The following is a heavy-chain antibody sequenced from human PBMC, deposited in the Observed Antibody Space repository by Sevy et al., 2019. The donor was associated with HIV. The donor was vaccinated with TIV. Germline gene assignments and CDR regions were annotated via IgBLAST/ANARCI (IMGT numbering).Heavy chain of an antibody. CDR3: ARDRWRFLEWLRVAFDI. Sequence: GGSLRLSCTASGFSFSGYAMHWVRQAPGKGLEWVVGISDDGSRKYYVDSVKDRFTISRDNSENTLYLEMNSLRIEDTAIYYCARDRWRFLEWLRVAFDIWGQGTMVTVSS. J-gene: IGHJ3*02. D-gene: IGHD3-3*01. V-gene: IGHV3-30-3*01. CDR2: ISDDGSRK. CDR1: GFSFSGYA.